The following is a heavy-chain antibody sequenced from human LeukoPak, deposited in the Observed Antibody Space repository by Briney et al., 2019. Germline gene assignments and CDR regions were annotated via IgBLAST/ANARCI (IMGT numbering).Heavy chain of an antibody. V-gene: IGHV3-9*01. CDR1: GFTFDDYA. CDR3: AVYCSGGSCYVP. J-gene: IGHJ5*02. D-gene: IGHD2-15*01. Sequence: GRSLRLSCAASGFTFDDYAMHWVRQAPGKGLEWVSCISWNSGSIGYADSVKGRFTISRDNAKNSLYLQMNSLRAEDTAVYYCAVYCSGGSCYVPWGQGTLVTVSS. CDR2: ISWNSGSI.